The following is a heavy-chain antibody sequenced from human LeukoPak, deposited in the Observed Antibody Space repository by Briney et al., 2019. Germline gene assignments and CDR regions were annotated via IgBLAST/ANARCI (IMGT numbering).Heavy chain of an antibody. V-gene: IGHV3-74*01. CDR3: ARELGRGGSAFDA. CDR2: IETDGSVA. CDR1: GFSLSNHW. Sequence: GGSLRLSCEASGFSLSNHWMHWVRQAPGKGLVWVAHIETDGSVANYGDSVKGRFTISRDNAKNTLYLQMDSLRAEDTAAYYCARELGRGGSAFDAWGQGTMVTVSS. D-gene: IGHD3-16*01. J-gene: IGHJ3*01.